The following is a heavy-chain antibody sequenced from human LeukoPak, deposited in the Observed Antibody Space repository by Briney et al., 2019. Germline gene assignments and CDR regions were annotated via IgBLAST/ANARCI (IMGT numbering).Heavy chain of an antibody. J-gene: IGHJ6*02. Sequence: GGSLRLSCAASGFTFSSYGMHWVRQAPGKGLEWVAVISYDGSNKYYADSVKGRFTISRDNSKSTLYLQMNSLRAEDTAVYYCAKVSTIFGVSVNYYYGMDVWGQGTTVTVSS. CDR1: GFTFSSYG. V-gene: IGHV3-30*18. D-gene: IGHD3-3*01. CDR3: AKVSTIFGVSVNYYYGMDV. CDR2: ISYDGSNK.